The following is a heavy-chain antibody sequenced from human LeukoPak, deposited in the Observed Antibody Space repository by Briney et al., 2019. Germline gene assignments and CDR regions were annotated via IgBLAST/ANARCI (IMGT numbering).Heavy chain of an antibody. D-gene: IGHD6-13*01. CDR3: AKDPPSSTRFDY. Sequence: PGGSLRLSCAASGFTFSFYAMNWVRQAPGKGLEWVSSISGSGSTYYADSVKGRFTISRDNSKNTLYLQMNSLRADDTALYYCAKDPPSSTRFDYWGQGTLVTVSS. J-gene: IGHJ4*02. CDR1: GFTFSFYA. CDR2: ISGSGST. V-gene: IGHV3-23*01.